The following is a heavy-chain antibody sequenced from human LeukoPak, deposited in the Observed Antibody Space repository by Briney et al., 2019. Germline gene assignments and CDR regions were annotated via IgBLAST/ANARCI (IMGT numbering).Heavy chain of an antibody. Sequence: SETLSLTCAVYGGSFSGYYWSWIRQPPGKGLEWIGEINHSGSTNYNPSLKSRVTISVDTSKNQFSLKLISVTAADTAVYYCARRSSGYPYYYYYYMDVWGKGTTVTVSS. J-gene: IGHJ6*03. CDR3: ARRSSGYPYYYYYYMDV. D-gene: IGHD5-12*01. V-gene: IGHV4-34*01. CDR1: GGSFSGYY. CDR2: INHSGST.